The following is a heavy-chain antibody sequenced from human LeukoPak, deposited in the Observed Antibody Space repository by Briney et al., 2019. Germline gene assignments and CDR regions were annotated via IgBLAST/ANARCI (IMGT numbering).Heavy chain of an antibody. J-gene: IGHJ6*02. Sequence: GGSLRLSCAASGFTFDDYAMHWVRQAPGQGLEWVSLISRDGGSTCYADSVKGRFTISRDNSKNSLYLQMNSLRAEDTALYYCAKGRGYRYHYGMDVWGQGTTVTVSS. D-gene: IGHD5-18*01. CDR1: GFTFDDYA. CDR3: AKGRGYRYHYGMDV. CDR2: ISRDGGST. V-gene: IGHV3-43D*03.